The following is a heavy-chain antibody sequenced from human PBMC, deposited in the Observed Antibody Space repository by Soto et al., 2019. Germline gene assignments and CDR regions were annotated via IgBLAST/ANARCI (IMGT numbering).Heavy chain of an antibody. Sequence: QVQLVQPGAEVRKPGSSVRVSCKASGGSFNRHTISWVRQAPGQGLEWMEGIIPILGTANHAQKFQGRVTIIADESTSTVYMALSSLSSVDTAIFYCARGWGYDSTDYYYAYWGQGTLVIVSS. D-gene: IGHD3-22*01. J-gene: IGHJ4*02. CDR1: GGSFNRHT. CDR2: IIPILGTA. V-gene: IGHV1-69*01. CDR3: ARGWGYDSTDYYYAY.